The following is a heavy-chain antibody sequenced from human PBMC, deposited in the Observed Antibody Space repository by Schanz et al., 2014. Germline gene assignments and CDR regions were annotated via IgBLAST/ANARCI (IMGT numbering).Heavy chain of an antibody. CDR2: ISFDGRNT. CDR3: AKEKEEVAADGRVLDS. Sequence: QVQLVESGGGVVQPGRSLRLSCAASGITLSGYGLHWVRRAPGKGLEWVGFISFDGRNTGYAHSVKGRFTISRDNSKNTVNLQMNSLRAEDTAVYYCAKEKEEVAADGRVLDSWGQGTLVTVSS. D-gene: IGHD6-13*01. CDR1: GITLSGYG. J-gene: IGHJ4*02. V-gene: IGHV3-30*18.